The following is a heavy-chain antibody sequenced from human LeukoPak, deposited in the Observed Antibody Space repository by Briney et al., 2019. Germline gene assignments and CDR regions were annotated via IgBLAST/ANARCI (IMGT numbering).Heavy chain of an antibody. CDR3: ARDSYYGSGSYNFDY. V-gene: IGHV4-30-4*08. Sequence: SQTLSLTCTVSGGSISSGDYYWSWIRQPPGKGLEWIGYIYYSGSTYYNPSLKSRVTISVDTSKNQFSLKLSSVTAADTAVYYRARDSYYGSGSYNFDYWGQGTLVTVSS. CDR1: GGSISSGDYY. CDR2: IYYSGST. D-gene: IGHD3-10*01. J-gene: IGHJ4*02.